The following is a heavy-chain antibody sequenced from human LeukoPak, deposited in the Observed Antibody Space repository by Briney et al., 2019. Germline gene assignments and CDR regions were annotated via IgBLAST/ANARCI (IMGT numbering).Heavy chain of an antibody. J-gene: IGHJ6*04. CDR1: GFTFSSNW. V-gene: IGHV3-74*01. CDR2: INSDGSDR. CDR3: AELGITMIGGV. D-gene: IGHD3-10*02. Sequence: GGSLRLSCAASGFTFSSNWMHWVRQTPGKGLVWVSRINSDGSDRSYADSVKGRFTISRDNAKNTLYLQMNSLRAEDTAVYYCAELGITMIGGVWGKGTTVTISS.